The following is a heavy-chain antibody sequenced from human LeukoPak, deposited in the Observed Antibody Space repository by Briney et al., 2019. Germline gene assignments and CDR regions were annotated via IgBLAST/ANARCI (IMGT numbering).Heavy chain of an antibody. CDR1: GFTFSSYA. J-gene: IGHJ6*03. CDR2: ISGSGGST. CDR3: AKDAVIAAPNYYYYYYMDV. V-gene: IGHV3-23*01. D-gene: IGHD6-6*01. Sequence: GGSLRLSCAASGFTFSSYAMSWVRQAPGKGLEWVSAISGSGGSTYYADSVKGRFTISRDNSKNTLYLQMNSLRAEDTAVYYCAKDAVIAAPNYYYYYYMDVWGKGTTVTVSS.